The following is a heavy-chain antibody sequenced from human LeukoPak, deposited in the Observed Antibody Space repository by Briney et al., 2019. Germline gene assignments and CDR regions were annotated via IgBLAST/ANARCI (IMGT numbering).Heavy chain of an antibody. D-gene: IGHD3-22*01. J-gene: IGHJ4*02. CDR1: GYTFSDYY. V-gene: IGHV1-2*02. CDR3: ARDSALYYYDSSGLMASFDY. CDR2: INPDSGDT. Sequence: ASVKVSCKASGYTFSDYYMHWVRQAPGQGLQWMGWINPDSGDTKYAQKFQGRVTMTRDTSISTAYMELSRLRSDDTAVYYCARDSALYYYDSSGLMASFDYWGQGTLVTVSS.